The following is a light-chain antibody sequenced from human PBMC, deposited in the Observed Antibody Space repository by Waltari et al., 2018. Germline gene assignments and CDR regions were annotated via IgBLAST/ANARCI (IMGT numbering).Light chain of an antibody. CDR3: SSYTSSSTLVV. J-gene: IGLJ2*01. CDR1: SSDFGGSNS. Sequence: QSALTPPASVSGSPGQSITISCTGTSSDFGGSNSVSWYQQHPGKAPKLMIYDVSNRPSGVSNRFSGSKSGNTASLTISGLQAEDEADYYCSSYTSSSTLVVFGGGTKLTVL. CDR2: DVS. V-gene: IGLV2-14*01.